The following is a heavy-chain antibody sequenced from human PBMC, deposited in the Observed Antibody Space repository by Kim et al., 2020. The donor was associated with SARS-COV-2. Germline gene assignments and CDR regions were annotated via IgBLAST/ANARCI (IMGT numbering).Heavy chain of an antibody. J-gene: IGHJ4*02. Sequence: YTDSGRGRCTLSRDNSKNTLYLQMNSLRAEDTAVYYCARGRSSSFDYWGQGTLVTVSS. D-gene: IGHD6-19*01. CDR3: ARGRSSSFDY. V-gene: IGHV3-30*10.